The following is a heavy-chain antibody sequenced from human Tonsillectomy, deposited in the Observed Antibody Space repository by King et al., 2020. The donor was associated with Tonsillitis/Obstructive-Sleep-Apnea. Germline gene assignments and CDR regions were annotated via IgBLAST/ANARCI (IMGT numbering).Heavy chain of an antibody. D-gene: IGHD5-24*01. CDR2: IRSKSDGGTA. CDR1: GFSFSDAW. Sequence: VQLVESGGGLVQWGGSLRLSCEASGFSFSDAWMSWVRQAPGKGPEWVGRIRSKSDGGTAEYAAPGKGRFTISRDDSKKTLYLQLNSLEREDTALYYCTIWQQLDGYFLDYWGRGALVTVSS. J-gene: IGHJ4*02. CDR3: TIWQQLDGYFLDY. V-gene: IGHV3-15*01.